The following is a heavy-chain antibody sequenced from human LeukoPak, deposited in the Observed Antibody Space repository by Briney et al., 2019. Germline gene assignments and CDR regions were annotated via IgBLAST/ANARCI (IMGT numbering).Heavy chain of an antibody. CDR1: GFTFSSYS. CDR3: ARDWAGGPHDY. J-gene: IGHJ4*02. Sequence: GGSLRLSCAASGFTFSSYSMSWIRQAPGKGLEWVSYISSSGSTIYYADSMKGRFTISRDNAKNSLYLQLNSLRAEDTAVYYCARDWAGGPHDYWGQGILVTVSS. V-gene: IGHV3-48*04. D-gene: IGHD3-10*01. CDR2: ISSSGSTI.